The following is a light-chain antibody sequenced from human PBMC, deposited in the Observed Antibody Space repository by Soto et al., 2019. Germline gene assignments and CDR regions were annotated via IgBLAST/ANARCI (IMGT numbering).Light chain of an antibody. CDR1: SSDVGGYNY. J-gene: IGLJ1*01. CDR2: EVS. Sequence: QSALTQPVSVSGSPGQSITISCTGTSSDVGGYNYVSWYQQHPGKAPKLIIYEVSDRPSGVSDRFSGSKSDNTASLTISGLQAEDEADYYCSSYTSSGTQVFGTGTKVTVL. CDR3: SSYTSSGTQV. V-gene: IGLV2-14*01.